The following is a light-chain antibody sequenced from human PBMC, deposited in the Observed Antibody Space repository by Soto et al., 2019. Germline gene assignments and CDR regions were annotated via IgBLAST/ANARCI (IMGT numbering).Light chain of an antibody. V-gene: IGKV3-15*01. CDR3: QQYNNWPGT. Sequence: EIVMTQSPATLSVSPGERATLSCRASQSVSSNLAWYQQKPGQAPRLLIYGASTRATGIPARFSGSVSGTEFTLTISSLQSEDLAVYYCQQYNNWPGTFGGGTKVEIK. J-gene: IGKJ4*01. CDR2: GAS. CDR1: QSVSSN.